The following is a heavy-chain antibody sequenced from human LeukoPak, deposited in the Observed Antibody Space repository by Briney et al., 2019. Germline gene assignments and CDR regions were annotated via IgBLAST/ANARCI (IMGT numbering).Heavy chain of an antibody. Sequence: GGSLRLSCAASGFTFSSYAMSWVRQAPGKGLEWVSAISGSGGSTYYADSVKGRFTISRDNSKNTLYLQMNSLRAEDTAVYYCAKGTVTAFVEYYYYMDVWGKGTTVTVSS. CDR3: AKGTVTAFVEYYYYMDV. CDR1: GFTFSSYA. V-gene: IGHV3-23*01. J-gene: IGHJ6*03. D-gene: IGHD4-17*01. CDR2: ISGSGGST.